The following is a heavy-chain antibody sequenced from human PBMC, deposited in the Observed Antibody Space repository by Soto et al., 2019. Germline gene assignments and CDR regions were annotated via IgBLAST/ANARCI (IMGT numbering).Heavy chain of an antibody. CDR1: GYTFITSYY. CDR2: INPTGTMT. V-gene: IGHV1-46*01. D-gene: IGHD5-12*01. J-gene: IGHJ3*02. Sequence: QVKLVQSGAEGKKPGASVKLSCKASGYTFITSYYTHWVRQAPGQGLEWMGIINPTGTMTKYSERFQGRLTMTRDTSTSTDYMELSTLTSEDTAVYFCARDTGYDHDAFDIWGQGTMVTVSS. CDR3: ARDTGYDHDAFDI.